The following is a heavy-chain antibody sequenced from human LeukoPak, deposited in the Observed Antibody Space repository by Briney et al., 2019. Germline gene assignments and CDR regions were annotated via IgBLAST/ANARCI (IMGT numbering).Heavy chain of an antibody. V-gene: IGHV4-4*07. CDR1: GGSISSYY. D-gene: IGHD3-10*02. CDR3: ARCDVYDYYYMDV. CDR2: FYTSGSA. Sequence: SETLSLTCSVSGGSISSYYWSWIRQPAGKGLEWVGRFYTSGSANYNPSLKSRVTMSLDTSKNQFSLKLSSVTAADTAVYYCARCDVYDYYYMDVWGKGTTVTVSS. J-gene: IGHJ6*03.